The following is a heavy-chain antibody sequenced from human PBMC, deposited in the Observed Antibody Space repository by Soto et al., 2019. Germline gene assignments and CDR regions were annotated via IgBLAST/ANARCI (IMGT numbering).Heavy chain of an antibody. CDR2: ISGSGATT. CDR1: GVRFSSYA. Sequence: EVQLLESGGGSVLPGGSLRLSCAASGVRFSSYALSWVRQAPGKGLEWLSVISGSGATTFSADSVKGRFTFSKDSSMNSFYPEKEHLEGEDTAVEFCAKIADAGDPVYYFNRLDVWGQRTTVTLSS. D-gene: IGHD6-13*01. V-gene: IGHV3-23*01. CDR3: AKIADAGDPVYYFNRLDV. J-gene: IGHJ6*02.